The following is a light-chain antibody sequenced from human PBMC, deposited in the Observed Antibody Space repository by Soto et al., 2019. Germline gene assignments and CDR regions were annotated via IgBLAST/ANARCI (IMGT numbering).Light chain of an antibody. V-gene: IGLV2-14*01. CDR1: SSDVGGYNY. CDR2: GVS. Sequence: QSALTQPASVSGSPGQSITISCTGTSSDVGGYNYVSWYQQHPGKAPKLMIYGVSNRPSGVYSRLSGSKSGNTASLTISGLQAEDEADYYCNSYTSSGTYVFGTGTKVTVL. CDR3: NSYTSSGTYV. J-gene: IGLJ1*01.